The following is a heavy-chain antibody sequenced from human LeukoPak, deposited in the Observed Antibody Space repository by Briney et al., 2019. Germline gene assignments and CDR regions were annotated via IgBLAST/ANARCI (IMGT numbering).Heavy chain of an antibody. CDR2: ISGSGGST. V-gene: IGHV3-23*01. CDR1: GFIFSSYA. Sequence: SGGSLRLSCAASGFIFSSYAMSWVRQAPGKGLEWVSTISGSGGSTYYADSVKGRFTISRDNSKNTVYLQMNSLRAEDTAVYYCARRGHSSSSSAGYYYYYMDVWGKGTTVTVSS. D-gene: IGHD6-6*01. J-gene: IGHJ6*03. CDR3: ARRGHSSSSSAGYYYYYMDV.